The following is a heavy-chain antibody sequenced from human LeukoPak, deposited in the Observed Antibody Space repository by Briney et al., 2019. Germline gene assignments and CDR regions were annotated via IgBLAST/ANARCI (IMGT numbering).Heavy chain of an antibody. J-gene: IGHJ6*02. CDR3: ARSYSSGWYYYYYGMDV. CDR1: GFTFSDYY. D-gene: IGHD6-19*01. Sequence: GGSLRLSCAASGFTFSDYYMSWIRQAPGKGLEWVSHISSSGSTIYYADSVKGRFTISRDNAKNSLYLQMSSLRAEDTAVYYCARSYSSGWYYYYYGMDVWGQGTTVTVSS. V-gene: IGHV3-11*01. CDR2: ISSSGSTI.